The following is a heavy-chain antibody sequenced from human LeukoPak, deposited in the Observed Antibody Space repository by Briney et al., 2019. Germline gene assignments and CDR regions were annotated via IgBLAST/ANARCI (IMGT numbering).Heavy chain of an antibody. CDR2: IPPADSDT. J-gene: IGHJ5*02. CDR3: ARRYFDSSEFDP. D-gene: IGHD3-22*01. CDR1: GHDFNNYW. Sequence: GESLQISCKASGHDFNNYWIGWVRQMPGKGPEWMGFIPPADSDTVYNPSFSGQVTISADRSTFSAYLQWISLEASDTATCYCARRYFDSSEFDPWGQGTLVTVSS. V-gene: IGHV5-51*01.